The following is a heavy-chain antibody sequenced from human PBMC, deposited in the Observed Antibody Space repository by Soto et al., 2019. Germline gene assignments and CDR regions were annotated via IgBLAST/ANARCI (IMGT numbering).Heavy chain of an antibody. J-gene: IGHJ5*02. V-gene: IGHV4-34*01. CDR3: ARGPRGVVAATRYNWFDP. CDR1: GGSFSIYF. Sequence: PSETLSLTCAAYGGSFSIYFWSGICQPKGKGLEWIGEINHSGSTNYNPSLKSRVTISVDTSKNQFSLKLSSVTAADTAVYYCARGPRGVVAATRYNWFDPWGQGTLVTVSS. D-gene: IGHD2-15*01. CDR2: INHSGST.